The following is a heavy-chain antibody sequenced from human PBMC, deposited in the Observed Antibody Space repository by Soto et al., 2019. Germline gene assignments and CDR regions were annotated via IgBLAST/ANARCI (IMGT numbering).Heavy chain of an antibody. J-gene: IGHJ4*02. Sequence: EVQVLESGGGLVQPGGSLRLSCAASGFTFSSYAMSWVRQAPGKGLEWVSAISGSGDSTYYADSVKGRFTISRDTSKNTLYLQMDSLRAEDTALYYCAKSYSSNWYDYFDYWGQGTLVTVSS. CDR2: ISGSGDST. CDR3: AKSYSSNWYDYFDY. CDR1: GFTFSSYA. V-gene: IGHV3-23*01. D-gene: IGHD6-13*01.